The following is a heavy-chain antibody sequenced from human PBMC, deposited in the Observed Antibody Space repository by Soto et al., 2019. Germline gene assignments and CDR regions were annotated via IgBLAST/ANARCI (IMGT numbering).Heavy chain of an antibody. CDR2: ISYEGSNK. Sequence: QVQLVESGGGVVQPGRSLRLSCAASGFTFSSYGMHWVRQAPGKGLEWVAVISYEGSNKYYADSVKGRFTISRDNSKNTLYLQMNSLRAEDRAVYYGAPWFGAFDYWGQGTLVTVSS. CDR1: GFTFSSYG. V-gene: IGHV3-30*03. J-gene: IGHJ4*02. CDR3: APWFGAFDY. D-gene: IGHD3-10*01.